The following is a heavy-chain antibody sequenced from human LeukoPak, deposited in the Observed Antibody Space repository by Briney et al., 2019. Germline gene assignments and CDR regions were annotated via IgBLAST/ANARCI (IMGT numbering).Heavy chain of an antibody. CDR1: GFTFSNAW. CDR2: IKSKTDGGTT. Sequence: GGSLRLSCAASGFTFSNAWMSWVRQAPGKGLEWDGRIKSKTDGGTTDYAAPVKGRFTFSRDDSKNTLYLQMNSLKTEDTAVYYCTTVTGVVPAAPDYWGQGTLVTVSS. CDR3: TTVTGVVPAAPDY. J-gene: IGHJ4*02. D-gene: IGHD2-2*01. V-gene: IGHV3-15*01.